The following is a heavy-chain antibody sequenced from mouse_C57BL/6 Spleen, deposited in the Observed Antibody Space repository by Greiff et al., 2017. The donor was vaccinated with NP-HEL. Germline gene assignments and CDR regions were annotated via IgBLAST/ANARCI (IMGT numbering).Heavy chain of an antibody. CDR2: IDPETGGT. D-gene: IGHD1-1*01. CDR3: TTGYGSSYVGY. CDR1: GYTFTDYE. J-gene: IGHJ2*01. Sequence: VKLMESGAELVRPGASVTLSCKASGYTFTDYEMHWVKQTPVHGLEWIGAIDPETGGTAYNQKFKGKAILTADKSSSTAYMELRSLTSEDSAVYYCTTGYGSSYVGYWGQGTTLTVSS. V-gene: IGHV1-15*01.